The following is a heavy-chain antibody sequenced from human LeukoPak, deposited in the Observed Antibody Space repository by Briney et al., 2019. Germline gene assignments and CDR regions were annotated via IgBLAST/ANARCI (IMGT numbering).Heavy chain of an antibody. Sequence: TGGSLRLSCAASGFTFDDYAMHWVRQAPGKGLEWVSGISWNSGSIGYADSVKGRFTISRDNAKNSLYLQMNSLRAEDTALYYCAKFSRTVNYFDYWGQGTLVTVSS. D-gene: IGHD4-17*01. CDR2: ISWNSGSI. V-gene: IGHV3-9*01. CDR3: AKFSRTVNYFDY. CDR1: GFTFDDYA. J-gene: IGHJ4*02.